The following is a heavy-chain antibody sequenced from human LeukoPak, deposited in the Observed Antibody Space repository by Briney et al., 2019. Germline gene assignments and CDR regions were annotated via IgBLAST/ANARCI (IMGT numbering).Heavy chain of an antibody. CDR3: AKRGDYAVTFYYYYYYMDV. Sequence: LPGGSLRLSCAASRFTFSNYVMSWVRQAPGKGLEWVSAISGSGGSTYYAGSVKGRFTISRDNSKNTLYLQMNSLRAEDTAVYYCAKRGDYAVTFYYYYYYMDVWGKGTTVTISS. D-gene: IGHD2-21*02. V-gene: IGHV3-23*01. CDR1: RFTFSNYV. J-gene: IGHJ6*03. CDR2: ISGSGGST.